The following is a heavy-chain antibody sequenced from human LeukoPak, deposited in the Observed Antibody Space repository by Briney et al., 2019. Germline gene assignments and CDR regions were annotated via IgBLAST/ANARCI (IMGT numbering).Heavy chain of an antibody. CDR2: IYHNGST. CDR1: GDSISRGGYS. J-gene: IGHJ4*02. CDR3: ARAGLTIFDY. D-gene: IGHD1/OR15-1a*01. Sequence: SETLSLTCAVSGDSISRGGYSWRWVRQPPAKGLEWIGYIYHNGSTYYNPSLKSRLTLSLDRYKNQFSLKLSSVTAEDTAVYFCARAGLTIFDYWGQGTLVTVSS. V-gene: IGHV4-30-2*01.